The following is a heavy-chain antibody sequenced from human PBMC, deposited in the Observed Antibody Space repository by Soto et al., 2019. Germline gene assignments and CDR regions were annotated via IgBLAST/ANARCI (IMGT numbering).Heavy chain of an antibody. V-gene: IGHV4-31*03. D-gene: IGHD2-21*02. Sequence: QVQLQESGPGLVKPSQTLSLTCTVSGGSISSGGYYWSWIRQHPGKGLEWIGYIYYSGSTYYNPSLKSRVTISVDTSKNQFSLKLSSVTAADTAVYYCARDALAYRGGDCYSSWFDPWGQGTLVTVSS. CDR1: GGSISSGGYY. J-gene: IGHJ5*02. CDR2: IYYSGST. CDR3: ARDALAYRGGDCYSSWFDP.